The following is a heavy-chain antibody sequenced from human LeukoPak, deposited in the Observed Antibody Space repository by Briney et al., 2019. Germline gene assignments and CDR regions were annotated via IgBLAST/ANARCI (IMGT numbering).Heavy chain of an antibody. CDR1: GYTFTGYY. CDR3: ARDGYDSSGYYQIPYFDY. J-gene: IGHJ4*02. CDR2: INPNSGGT. D-gene: IGHD3-22*01. Sequence: EASVKVSCKASGYTFTGYYMHWVRQAPGQGLEWMGWINPNSGGTNYAQKFQGRVTMTRDTSISTAYMELSRLRSDDTAVYYCARDGYDSSGYYQIPYFDYWGQGTLVTVSS. V-gene: IGHV1-2*02.